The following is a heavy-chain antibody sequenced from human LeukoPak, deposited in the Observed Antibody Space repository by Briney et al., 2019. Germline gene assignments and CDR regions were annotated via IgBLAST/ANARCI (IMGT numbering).Heavy chain of an antibody. J-gene: IGHJ4*02. Sequence: ASVKVSCTGSGYTFTSYWIQWVRQAPGQGLEWMGLINPDGGSTAYAHRFQGRVTMTRDMSTSTVYMDLSSLRSEDTAMYYCARAPRNSSTMLDYWGQGTLVTVSS. V-gene: IGHV1-46*01. CDR3: ARAPRNSSTMLDY. D-gene: IGHD6-13*01. CDR1: GYTFTSYW. CDR2: INPDGGST.